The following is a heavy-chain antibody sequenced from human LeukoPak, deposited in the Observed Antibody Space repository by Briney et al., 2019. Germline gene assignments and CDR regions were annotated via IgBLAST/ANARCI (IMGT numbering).Heavy chain of an antibody. V-gene: IGHV4-4*02. J-gene: IGHJ6*03. CDR3: ARSLSYGRFYYYYMDV. CDR2: IYHSGST. Sequence: PSETLSLTCAVSGGSISSSNWWSWVRQPPGKGLEWIGEIYHSGSTNYNPSLKSRVTISVDKSKNQFSLKLSSVTAAGTAVYYCARSLSYGRFYYYYMDVWGKGTTVTVSS. D-gene: IGHD5-18*01. CDR1: GGSISSSNW.